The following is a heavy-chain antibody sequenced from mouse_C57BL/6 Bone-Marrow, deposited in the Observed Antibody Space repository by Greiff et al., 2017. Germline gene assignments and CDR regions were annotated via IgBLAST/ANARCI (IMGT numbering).Heavy chain of an antibody. J-gene: IGHJ3*01. Sequence: VQLKESGPELVKPGASVKISCKASGYSFTDYNMNWVKQSNGKSLEWIGVINPNYGTTSYNQKFKGKATLTVDQSSSTAYMQLNSLTSEDSAVYYGAREEDIYYDPAWFAYWGQGTLVTVSA. CDR2: INPNYGTT. CDR1: GYSFTDYN. D-gene: IGHD2-4*01. V-gene: IGHV1-39*01. CDR3: AREEDIYYDPAWFAY.